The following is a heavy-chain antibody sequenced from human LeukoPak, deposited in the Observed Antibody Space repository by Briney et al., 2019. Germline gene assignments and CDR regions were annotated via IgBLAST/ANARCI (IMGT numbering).Heavy chain of an antibody. CDR3: ARDCVNYYDSSGYGV. V-gene: IGHV3-30*04. Sequence: GGSLRLSCAASGFIFSSYAMHWVRRAPGKGLEWVAVISYDGSNKYYADSVKGRFTISRDNSKNTLYLQMNSLRAEDTAVYYCARDCVNYYDSSGYGVWGQGTLVTVSS. J-gene: IGHJ4*02. D-gene: IGHD3-22*01. CDR1: GFIFSSYA. CDR2: ISYDGSNK.